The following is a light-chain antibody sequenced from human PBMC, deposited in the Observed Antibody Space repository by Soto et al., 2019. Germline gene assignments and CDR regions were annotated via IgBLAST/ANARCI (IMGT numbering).Light chain of an antibody. J-gene: IGKJ4*01. CDR1: QGISSY. CDR3: QQYYSYPS. V-gene: IGKV1-8*01. Sequence: AIRMTQSPSSLSASTVNRVTITCRSSQGISSYLAWYQQKPGKAPKLLIYAASTLQSGVPSRFSGSGSGTDFTLTISCLQSEDFATYYCQQYYSYPSFGGGTKVDNK. CDR2: AAS.